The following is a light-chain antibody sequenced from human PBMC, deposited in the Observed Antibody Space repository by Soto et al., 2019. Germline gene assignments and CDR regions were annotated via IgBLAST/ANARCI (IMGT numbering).Light chain of an antibody. CDR2: DAS. J-gene: IGKJ3*01. CDR3: QQRSNSFT. V-gene: IGKV3-11*01. Sequence: EIVLTQSPATLSLSPGERATLSCRASQSVSSYLAWYQQKPGQAPRLLIYDASSRATGIPARFSGSGSGTDFTLTISSLAPEDFAVYYCQQRSNSFTFGPGTKVDIK. CDR1: QSVSSY.